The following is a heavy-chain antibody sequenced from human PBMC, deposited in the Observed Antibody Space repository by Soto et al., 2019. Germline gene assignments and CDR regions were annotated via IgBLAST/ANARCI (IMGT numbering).Heavy chain of an antibody. Sequence: GGSLRLSCAASGFTFSNFVMSWVRQAPGKGLEWVSAISSSGGDTYHADYVEGRFGISRDNAKNTLYLQMNSLRAEDTAVYYCAKGSADTRPYYFDYWGRGTLVTVSS. D-gene: IGHD6-13*01. CDR2: ISSSGGDT. CDR3: AKGSADTRPYYFDY. V-gene: IGHV3-23*01. CDR1: GFTFSNFV. J-gene: IGHJ4*02.